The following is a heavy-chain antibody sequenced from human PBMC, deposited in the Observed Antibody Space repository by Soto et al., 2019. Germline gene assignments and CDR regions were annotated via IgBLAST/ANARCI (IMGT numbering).Heavy chain of an antibody. Sequence: EVQLLESGGGLVQPGGSLRLSCAASGFTFSSYAMSWVRQAPGKGLEWVSAISGSGGSTYYADSVKGRFTISRDNSKNTLYLQMNSLRAEDTAVYYCAKDLRPTADAYGDTSNTDAFDIWGQGTMVTVSS. D-gene: IGHD4-17*01. J-gene: IGHJ3*02. CDR3: AKDLRPTADAYGDTSNTDAFDI. CDR1: GFTFSSYA. V-gene: IGHV3-23*01. CDR2: ISGSGGST.